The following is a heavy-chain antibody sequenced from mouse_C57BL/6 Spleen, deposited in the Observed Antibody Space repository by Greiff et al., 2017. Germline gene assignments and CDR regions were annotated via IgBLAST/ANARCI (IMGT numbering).Heavy chain of an antibody. D-gene: IGHD1-1*01. V-gene: IGHV1-64*01. CDR2: IHPNSGST. CDR3: ARDYGSSFYWYFDV. Sequence: VKLQQPWAELVKPGASVKLSCKASGYTFTSYWMHWVKQRPGQGLEWIGMIHPNSGSTNYNEKFKSKATLTVDKSSSTAYMQLSSLTSEDSAVYYCARDYGSSFYWYFDVWGTGTTVTVSS. CDR1: GYTFTSYW. J-gene: IGHJ1*03.